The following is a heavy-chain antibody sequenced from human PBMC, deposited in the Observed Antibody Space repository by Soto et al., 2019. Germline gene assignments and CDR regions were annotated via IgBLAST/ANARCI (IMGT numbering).Heavy chain of an antibody. CDR1: GYTFTSYD. CDR3: ARGRGASSWYFPNYYYYYGMDV. Sequence: QVQLVQSGAEVKKPGASVKVSCKASGYTFTSYDINWVRQATGQGLEWMGWMNPNSGNTGYAQKFQGRVTMTRNTSLSTAYMELSSLRSEDTAVYYCARGRGASSWYFPNYYYYYGMDVWGQGTTVTVSS. CDR2: MNPNSGNT. D-gene: IGHD6-13*01. J-gene: IGHJ6*02. V-gene: IGHV1-8*01.